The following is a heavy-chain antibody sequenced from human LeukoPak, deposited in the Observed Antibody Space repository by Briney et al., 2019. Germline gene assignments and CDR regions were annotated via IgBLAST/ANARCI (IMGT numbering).Heavy chain of an antibody. V-gene: IGHV1-24*01. CDR1: GYTLTELS. CDR3: ARGDTTTRFYDFWSGYRFDY. D-gene: IGHD3-3*01. J-gene: IGHJ4*02. Sequence: EASVKVSCKVSGYTLTELSMHWVRQAPGKGLEWMGGFDPEDGETIYAQKFQGRVTMTEDTSTDTAYMELSSLRSEDTAVYYCARGDTTTRFYDFWSGYRFDYWGQGTLVTVSS. CDR2: FDPEDGET.